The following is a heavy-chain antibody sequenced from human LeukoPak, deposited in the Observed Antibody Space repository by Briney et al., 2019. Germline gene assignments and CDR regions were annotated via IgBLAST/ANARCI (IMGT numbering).Heavy chain of an antibody. CDR3: AKDSGLGYYYYGMDV. CDR1: GFTFSSYA. V-gene: IGHV3-23*01. J-gene: IGHJ6*02. CDR2: ISGSGGST. D-gene: IGHD1-26*01. Sequence: GGSLRLSCAASGFTFSSYAMSWVRQAPGKGLEWVSAISGSGGSTYYADSVKGRFTISRDNSKNTLYLQMNSLRAEDTAVYYCAKDSGLGYYYYGMDVWGQGTTVTVSS.